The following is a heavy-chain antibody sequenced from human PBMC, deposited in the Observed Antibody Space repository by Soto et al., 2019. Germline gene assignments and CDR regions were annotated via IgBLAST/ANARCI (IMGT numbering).Heavy chain of an antibody. D-gene: IGHD2-2*01. CDR3: ARDRSMVVVVPGY. CDR2: ISHDGSND. V-gene: IGHV3-30*01. J-gene: IGHJ4*02. Sequence: QVHLVESGGGVVQPGRSLRLSCAASGFTFSSYAMHWVRQAPGNGLEWVALISHDGSNDYYADSVKGGFTISRDNSKNMVYLQMNSLRVDDTAVYYCARDRSMVVVVPGYWGQGTLVTVSS. CDR1: GFTFSSYA.